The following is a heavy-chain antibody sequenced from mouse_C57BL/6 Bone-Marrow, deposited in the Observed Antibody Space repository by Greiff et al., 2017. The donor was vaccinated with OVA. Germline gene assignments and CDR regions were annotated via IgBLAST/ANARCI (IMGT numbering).Heavy chain of an antibody. D-gene: IGHD2-2*01. CDR3: TTAYGYDSAWFAY. J-gene: IGHJ3*01. Sequence: VQLQQSGAELVRPGASVKLSCTASGFNITDDYMHWVKQRPEQGLEWIGWIDPENGDTEYASKFQGKATITADTSSNTAYLQLSSLTSEDSAVDYGTTAYGYDSAWFAYWGKGTLVTVSA. CDR1: GFNITDDY. CDR2: IDPENGDT. V-gene: IGHV14-4*01.